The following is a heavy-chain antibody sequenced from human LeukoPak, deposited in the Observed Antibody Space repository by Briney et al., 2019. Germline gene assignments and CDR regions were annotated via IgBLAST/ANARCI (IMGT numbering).Heavy chain of an antibody. Sequence: PGGSLRLSCAASGFTFSSYAMHWVRQAPGKGLEWVAVISYDGSNKYYADSVKGRFTISRDNSKNTLYLQMNSLRAEDTAVYYCAKVYTVAGIDYWGQGTLVTVSS. V-gene: IGHV3-30*04. CDR1: GFTFSSYA. CDR3: AKVYTVAGIDY. CDR2: ISYDGSNK. D-gene: IGHD6-19*01. J-gene: IGHJ4*02.